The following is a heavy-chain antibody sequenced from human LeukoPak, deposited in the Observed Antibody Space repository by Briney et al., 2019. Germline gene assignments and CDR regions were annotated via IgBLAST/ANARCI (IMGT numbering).Heavy chain of an antibody. CDR3: AREVVRFDY. Sequence: GASAKVSCKASGYTFNTHSITWVRQAPGQGLEWLGWINADTGKPTYAQDFTGRFVFSLDKSVSTTYLQISSLKAEDTAVYYCAREVVRFDYWGQGTLVAVSS. J-gene: IGHJ4*02. CDR1: GYTFNTHS. D-gene: IGHD6-6*01. CDR2: INADTGKP. V-gene: IGHV7-4-1*02.